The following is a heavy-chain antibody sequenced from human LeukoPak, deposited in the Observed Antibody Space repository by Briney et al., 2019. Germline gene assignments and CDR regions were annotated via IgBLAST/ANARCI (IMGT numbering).Heavy chain of an antibody. CDR1: GFTFSNDW. V-gene: IGHV3-74*01. J-gene: IGHJ1*01. Sequence: GGSLILSCAASGFTFSNDWMHWVRQAPGKGLVWVSRINSDGRSTSYADSVKGRFTISRDNAKNTLYLQMNSLRAEDTAVYYCARDGVVVTAVWDWGQGTLVIVSS. D-gene: IGHD2-21*02. CDR2: INSDGRST. CDR3: ARDGVVVTAVWD.